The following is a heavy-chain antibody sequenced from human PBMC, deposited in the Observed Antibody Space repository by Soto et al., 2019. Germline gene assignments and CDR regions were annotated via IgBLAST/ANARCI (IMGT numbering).Heavy chain of an antibody. CDR2: IYRTGST. J-gene: IGHJ4*02. Sequence: SETLSLTCAVSGGSFTSNNWWTWVRQPPGQGLEWIGEIYRTGSTSYNPSLKSRVTISLDKSENQFSLRVTSLTAADTAVYYCASRDPGTSVDYWGQGTLVTVSS. CDR3: ASRDPGTSVDY. V-gene: IGHV4-4*02. CDR1: GGSFTSNNW. D-gene: IGHD1-7*01.